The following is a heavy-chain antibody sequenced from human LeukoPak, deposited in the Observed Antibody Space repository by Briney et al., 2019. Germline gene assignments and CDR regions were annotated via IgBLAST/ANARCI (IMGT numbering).Heavy chain of an antibody. CDR3: AREAGYYDILTGPIDAFDI. D-gene: IGHD3-9*01. V-gene: IGHV3-7*01. J-gene: IGHJ3*02. Sequence: GGSLRLSCAASGFTFSSYWMSWVRQAPGKGLEWVANIKQDGSEKYYVDSVKGRFTISRDNAKNSLYLQMNSLRAGDTAVYYCAREAGYYDILTGPIDAFDIWGQGTMVTVSS. CDR2: IKQDGSEK. CDR1: GFTFSSYW.